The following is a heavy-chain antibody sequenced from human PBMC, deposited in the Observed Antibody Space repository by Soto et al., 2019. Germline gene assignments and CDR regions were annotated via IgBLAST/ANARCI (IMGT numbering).Heavy chain of an antibody. V-gene: IGHV3-53*01. D-gene: IGHD6-13*01. CDR1: GFTVSSNY. J-gene: IGHJ1*01. Sequence: GGSLRLSCAASGFTVSSNYMSWVRQAPGKGLEWVSVIYSGGSTYYADSVKGRFTISRDNSKNTLYLQMNSLRAEDTAVYYCAREDDIAAAGKDFQHWGQGTLVTVSS. CDR2: IYSGGST. CDR3: AREDDIAAAGKDFQH.